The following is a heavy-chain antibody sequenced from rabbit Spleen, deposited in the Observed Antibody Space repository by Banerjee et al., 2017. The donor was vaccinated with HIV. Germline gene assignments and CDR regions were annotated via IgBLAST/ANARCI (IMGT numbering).Heavy chain of an antibody. CDR2: IAVGSGGFT. D-gene: IGHD8-1*01. V-gene: IGHV1S45*01. CDR3: ARDTGTSFSSYSMDL. J-gene: IGHJ6*01. Sequence: QQQLEESGGGLVRPGGTLTLTCKASGIDLSTDAYMCWVRQPPGKGLEWIACIAVGSGGFTYYANWAKGRFTISKTSSTTVTLQMTSLTAADTATYFCARDTGTSFSSYSMDLWGPGTLVTVS. CDR1: GIDLSTDAY.